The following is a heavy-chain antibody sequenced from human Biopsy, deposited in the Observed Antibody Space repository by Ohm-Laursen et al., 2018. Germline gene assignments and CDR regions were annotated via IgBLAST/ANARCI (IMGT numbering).Heavy chain of an antibody. CDR1: GFTFNSYW. CDR3: AKDQGYYYDRSVYYYFDY. D-gene: IGHD3-22*01. Sequence: SLRLSCAASGFTFNSYWMHWVRQAPGKGLAWVSRINIDGSGTKYADSVKGRFTISRDSSKNTLHLQMNSLRAEDTAVYYCAKDQGYYYDRSVYYYFDYWGQGTLVTVSS. CDR2: INIDGSGT. J-gene: IGHJ4*02. V-gene: IGHV3-74*03.